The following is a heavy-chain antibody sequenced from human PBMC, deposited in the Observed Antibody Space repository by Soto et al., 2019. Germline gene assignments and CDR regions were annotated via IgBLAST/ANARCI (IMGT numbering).Heavy chain of an antibody. Sequence: SLRLSCAASGFTFSSYGMHWVRQAPGKGLEWVAVIWYDGSNKYYADSVKGRFTISRDNSKNTLYLQMNSLRAEDTAVYYCARGQAQGPYLDYWGQGTLVTVSS. J-gene: IGHJ4*02. V-gene: IGHV3-33*01. CDR3: ARGQAQGPYLDY. CDR2: IWYDGSNK. CDR1: GFTFSSYG.